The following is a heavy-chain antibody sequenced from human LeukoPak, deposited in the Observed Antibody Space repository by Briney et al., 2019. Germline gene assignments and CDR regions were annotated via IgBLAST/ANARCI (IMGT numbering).Heavy chain of an antibody. Sequence: PSETLSLTCTVSGGSISNYYWNWIRQPPGKGLEWIGYISYSGRTNYNPSLKSRVTISVDTSKNQFSLKLRSVTAADTAVYYCARGQRYYSSTTCPIDYWGQGTLVTVSS. CDR2: ISYSGRT. V-gene: IGHV4-59*01. CDR3: ARGQRYYSSTTCPIDY. D-gene: IGHD2-2*01. CDR1: GGSISNYY. J-gene: IGHJ4*02.